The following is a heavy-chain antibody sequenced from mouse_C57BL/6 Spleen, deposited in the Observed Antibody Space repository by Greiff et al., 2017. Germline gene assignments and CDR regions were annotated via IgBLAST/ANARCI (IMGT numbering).Heavy chain of an antibody. CDR2: IHPNSGST. CDR1: GYTFTSYW. CDR3: ARGAGDYYGSSPSFAY. V-gene: IGHV1-64*01. J-gene: IGHJ3*01. Sequence: QVQLQQPGAELVKPGASVKLSCKASGYTFTSYWMHWVKQRPGQGLEWIGMIHPNSGSTNYNETFKSKATLTVDKSSSTAYMQLRSLTSEDSAVYYCARGAGDYYGSSPSFAYWGQGTLVTVSA. D-gene: IGHD1-1*01.